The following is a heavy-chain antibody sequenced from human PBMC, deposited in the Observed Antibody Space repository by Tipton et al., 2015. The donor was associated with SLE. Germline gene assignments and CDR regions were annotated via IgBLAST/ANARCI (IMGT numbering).Heavy chain of an antibody. Sequence: QLVQSGAEVKKPGASVKVSCKTSGYTFTSYDINWVRQATGQGLEWMGWMNPNSGNTGYAQKFQGRVTMTMNTSISTAYMELSSLRSEDTAVYYCAVGFGDVDYYYYMDVWGRGTTVTVSS. CDR1: GYTFTSYD. V-gene: IGHV1-8*01. J-gene: IGHJ6*03. D-gene: IGHD3-16*01. CDR3: AVGFGDVDYYYYMDV. CDR2: MNPNSGNT.